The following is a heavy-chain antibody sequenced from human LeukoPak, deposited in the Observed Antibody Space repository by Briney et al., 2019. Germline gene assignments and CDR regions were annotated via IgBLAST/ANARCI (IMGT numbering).Heavy chain of an antibody. V-gene: IGHV3-7*01. CDR2: IKQEGSEK. CDR1: GFTFSSYW. J-gene: IGHJ6*03. Sequence: GGSLRLSCAASGFTFSSYWMSWVRQAPGKGLEWVANIKQEGSEKYYVDSVKGRFTIPRDNAKNSLYLQMNSLRAEDTAVYYCARERWVVPAAILGYYYYYMDVWGKGTTVTVSS. CDR3: ARERWVVPAAILGYYYYYMDV. D-gene: IGHD2-2*02.